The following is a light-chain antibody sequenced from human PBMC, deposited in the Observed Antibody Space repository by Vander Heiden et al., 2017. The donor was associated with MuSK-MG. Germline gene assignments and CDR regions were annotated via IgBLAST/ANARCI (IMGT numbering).Light chain of an antibody. CDR1: QGISSY. CDR2: AAS. CDR3: QQYYSYPPT. J-gene: IGKJ1*01. Sequence: AIRMTQSAASLSASTGDRVTITCPASQGISSYLAWYQQKPGKAPKLLIYAASTLQSGVPSRFSGSGSGTDFTLTISCLQSEDFATYYCQQYYSYPPTFGQGTKVEIK. V-gene: IGKV1-8*01.